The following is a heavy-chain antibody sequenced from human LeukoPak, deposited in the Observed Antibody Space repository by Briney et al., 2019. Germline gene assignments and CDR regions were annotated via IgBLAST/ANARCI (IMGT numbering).Heavy chain of an antibody. Sequence: PGGSLRLSCAASGFTFSSYSMNWVRQAPGKGLEWVSYISSSGSTIYYADSVKGRFTISRDNAKNSLYLQMNSLRAEDTAVYYCARAGGYRGATRYFDYWGQGTLVTVSS. V-gene: IGHV3-48*04. D-gene: IGHD1-26*01. CDR3: ARAGGYRGATRYFDY. CDR2: ISSSGSTI. CDR1: GFTFSSYS. J-gene: IGHJ4*02.